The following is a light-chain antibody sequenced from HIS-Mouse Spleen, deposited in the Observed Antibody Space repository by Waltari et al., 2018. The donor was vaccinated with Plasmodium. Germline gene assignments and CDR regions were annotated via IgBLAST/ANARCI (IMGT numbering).Light chain of an antibody. CDR2: RNSDGSH. CDR3: QTWGTGIRV. J-gene: IGLJ3*02. V-gene: IGLV4-69*01. CDR1: SGHSSYA. Sequence: QLVLTQSPSASASLGASVKLTCTLSSGHSSYAIAWHQQQPEEGPRYLMKRNSDGSHSKGDGIPDRFSGSSSGAERYLAISSLQSEDEADYYWQTWGTGIRVFGGGTKLTVL.